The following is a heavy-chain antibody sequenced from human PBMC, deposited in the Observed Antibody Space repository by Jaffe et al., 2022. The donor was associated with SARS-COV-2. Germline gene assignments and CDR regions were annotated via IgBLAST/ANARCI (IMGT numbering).Heavy chain of an antibody. CDR2: IFHSGST. CDR3: AREDLRDYFDD. V-gene: IGHV4-38-2*02. Sequence: QVQLQESGPGLVKPWETLSLTCNVSPYSITRGNFWGWIRQPPGKGLEWIGSIFHSGSTYYNPSLKNRVSISVDSSKNEFSLKLSSVTAADTAVYYCAREDLRDYFDDWAQGTLVTVSS. J-gene: IGHJ4*02. CDR1: PYSITRGNF.